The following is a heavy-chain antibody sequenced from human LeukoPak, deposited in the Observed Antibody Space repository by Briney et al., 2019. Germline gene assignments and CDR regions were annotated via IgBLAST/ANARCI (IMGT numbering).Heavy chain of an antibody. Sequence: GGSLRLSCAGSGFTFSTYWMHWVRQAPGKGLVWVSRVNTDETTTNYADSVKGRFTISRDNARNTLYLQMNSLRAEDTAVYYCARDVGDYGYYFDTWGQGTLVTVSS. CDR1: GFTFSTYW. CDR2: VNTDETTT. V-gene: IGHV3-74*01. J-gene: IGHJ4*02. D-gene: IGHD4-17*01. CDR3: ARDVGDYGYYFDT.